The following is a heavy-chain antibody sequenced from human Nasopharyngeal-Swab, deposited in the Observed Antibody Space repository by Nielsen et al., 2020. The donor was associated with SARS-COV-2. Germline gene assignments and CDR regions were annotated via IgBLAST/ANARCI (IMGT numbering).Heavy chain of an antibody. J-gene: IGHJ3*01. CDR1: GFTFSSFG. Sequence: GESLKISCAASGFTFSSFGMHWVRQAPGEGLEWVAAIRYDESDKYHADSVKGRFTISRDNSKSTLSLQMNSLRPEDTAVYYCARESGDYGAFDFWGQGTVVTVSS. V-gene: IGHV3-30*03. D-gene: IGHD4-17*01. CDR2: IRYDESDK. CDR3: ARESGDYGAFDF.